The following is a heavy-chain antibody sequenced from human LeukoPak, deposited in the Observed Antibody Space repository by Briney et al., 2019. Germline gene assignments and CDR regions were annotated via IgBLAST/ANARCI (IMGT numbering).Heavy chain of an antibody. D-gene: IGHD2-2*01. V-gene: IGHV4-4*09. CDR1: GGSISSYY. Sequence: SETLSLTCTVSGGSISSYYWSWIRQPPGKGLEWIGYIYTSGSTNYNPSLKSRVTISVDTSKNQFSLKLCSVTAADTAVYYCARRHAGYCSSTSCYLYGFDPWGQGTLVTVSS. CDR2: IYTSGST. CDR3: ARRHAGYCSSTSCYLYGFDP. J-gene: IGHJ5*02.